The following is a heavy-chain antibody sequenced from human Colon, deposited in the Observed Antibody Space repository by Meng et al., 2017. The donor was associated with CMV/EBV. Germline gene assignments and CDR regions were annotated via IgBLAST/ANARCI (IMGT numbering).Heavy chain of an antibody. CDR3: ARATKSSCWEVLDY. CDR1: GESFSGYY. D-gene: IGHD2-2*01. J-gene: IGHJ4*01. Sequence: QVHLQQWGAGLLKPSETLSLTCAGYGESFSGYYWTWIRQPPGRGLEWIGESYYTGSTNYSPSLKSRVTISLDTSKNQFSLKLNSVTAADTAVYYCARATKSSCWEVLDYWGHGTLVTVSS. CDR2: SYYTGST. V-gene: IGHV4-34*01.